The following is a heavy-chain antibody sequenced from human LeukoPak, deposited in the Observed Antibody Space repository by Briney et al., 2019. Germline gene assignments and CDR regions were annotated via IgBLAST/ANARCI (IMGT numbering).Heavy chain of an antibody. J-gene: IGHJ5*02. CDR1: GFTFSSYS. Sequence: GGSLRLSCAASGFTFSSYSMSWVRQAPGKGLVWVSRINNDGSGTTCADSVKGRFTISRDNAKNTLYLQMNSLRAEDTAIYYCARDQDGPGATVDHWGQGTLVTVSS. CDR2: INNDGSGT. CDR3: ARDQDGPGATVDH. D-gene: IGHD1-26*01. V-gene: IGHV3-74*01.